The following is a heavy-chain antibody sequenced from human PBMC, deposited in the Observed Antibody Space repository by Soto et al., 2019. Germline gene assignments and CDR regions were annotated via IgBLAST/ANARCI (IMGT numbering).Heavy chain of an antibody. J-gene: IGHJ4*02. D-gene: IGHD2-21*02. CDR3: TGLRKGSLVTA. CDR1: GFSFSDYS. V-gene: IGHV3-48*02. CDR2: ISSSRDKT. Sequence: LVESGGGLVYPGGSLRLSCVASGFSFSDYSMNWVRQAPGKGLQWVSYISSSRDKTYYGDSVKGRFTVSRDNAKNALFLQMNSLRDEDTATYYGTGLRKGSLVTAWGQGTRVTVSS.